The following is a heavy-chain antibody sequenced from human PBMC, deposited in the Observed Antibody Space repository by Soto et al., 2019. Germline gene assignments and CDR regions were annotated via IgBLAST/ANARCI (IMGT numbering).Heavy chain of an antibody. D-gene: IGHD2-2*01. CDR3: ANGIGGVVVPAARGYYGMDV. CDR1: GFTFSSYA. Sequence: GGSLRLSCAASGFTFSSYAMSWVRQAPGKGLEWVSAISGSGGSTYYADSVKGRFTISRDNSKNTLYLQMNSLRAEDTAVYYCANGIGGVVVPAARGYYGMDVWGQGTTVTVSS. J-gene: IGHJ6*02. V-gene: IGHV3-23*01. CDR2: ISGSGGST.